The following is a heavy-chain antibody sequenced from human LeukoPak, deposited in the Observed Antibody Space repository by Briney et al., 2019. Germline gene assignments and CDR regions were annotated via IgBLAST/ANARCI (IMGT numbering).Heavy chain of an antibody. D-gene: IGHD6-13*01. CDR3: ARGGSWYLYYFDY. J-gene: IGHJ4*02. V-gene: IGHV4-59*01. CDR2: IYYSGST. CDR1: GGSISSYY. Sequence: SETLSLTCTVSGGSISSYYWSWIRQPPGKGLEWIGYIYYSGSTNYNPSLKSRVTISVDTSKNQFSLKLSSVTAADTAVYYCARGGSWYLYYFDYWGQGTLVTVSS.